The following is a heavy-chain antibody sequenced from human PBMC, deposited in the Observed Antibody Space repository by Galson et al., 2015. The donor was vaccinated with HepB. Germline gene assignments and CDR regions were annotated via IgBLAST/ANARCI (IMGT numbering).Heavy chain of an antibody. Sequence: SLRLSCAASGFTFGSYWMSWVRQAPGKGLEWVANIKQDGSEKYYVDSVKGRFSISRDNAKNSLYLQMNSLRAEDTAVYYCARFRPFDSWGQGTLVTVSS. CDR2: IKQDGSEK. J-gene: IGHJ4*02. CDR3: ARFRPFDS. V-gene: IGHV3-7*03. CDR1: GFTFGSYW.